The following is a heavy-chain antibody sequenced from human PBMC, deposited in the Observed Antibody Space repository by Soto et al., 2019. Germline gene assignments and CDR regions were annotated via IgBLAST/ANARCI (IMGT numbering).Heavy chain of an antibody. V-gene: IGHV3-13*01. J-gene: IGHJ6*02. CDR2: IGTAGDT. Sequence: EEQLVESGGNLVQPGGSLRLSCVASGFTFNNYDMHWVRQATGKGLEWVSAIGTAGDTYYSSSVKGRFTVSRENVKNSLYLQMNSLRAGDTAVYYCARGGDCSMTSCYWARLYYGLDVWGQGTTVTVSS. D-gene: IGHD2-2*01. CDR3: ARGGDCSMTSCYWARLYYGLDV. CDR1: GFTFNNYD.